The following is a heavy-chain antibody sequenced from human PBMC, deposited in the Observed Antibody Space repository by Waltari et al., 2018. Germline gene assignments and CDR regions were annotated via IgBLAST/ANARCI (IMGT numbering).Heavy chain of an antibody. CDR1: GGSISSSSYY. CDR3: ARHVGSRRVIIKDPYYFDY. J-gene: IGHJ4*02. D-gene: IGHD3-10*01. Sequence: QLQLQESGPGLVKPSETLSLTCTVSGGSISSSSYYWGWIRQPPGKGLEWIGSIYYSGSTYYNPSLKSRVTISVDTSKNQFSLKLSSVTAADTAVYYCARHVGSRRVIIKDPYYFDYWGQGTLVTVSS. V-gene: IGHV4-39*01. CDR2: IYYSGST.